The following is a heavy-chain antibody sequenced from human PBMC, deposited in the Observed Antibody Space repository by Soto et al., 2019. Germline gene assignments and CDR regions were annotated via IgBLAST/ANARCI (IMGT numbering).Heavy chain of an antibody. CDR2: ISHSGYT. V-gene: IGHV4-4*02. Sequence: QVQLQESGPGLVKPSGTLSLTCAVSGASISSTDWWSWVRQSPGKGLEWIGQISHSGYTNYNPSLKIRVTTSIDKSKNQFSLNLSSVTAADTAVYYCARGVVLVPAAVNWFDPWGQGTLVTVSS. CDR3: ARGVVLVPAAVNWFDP. J-gene: IGHJ5*02. CDR1: GASISSTDW. D-gene: IGHD2-2*01.